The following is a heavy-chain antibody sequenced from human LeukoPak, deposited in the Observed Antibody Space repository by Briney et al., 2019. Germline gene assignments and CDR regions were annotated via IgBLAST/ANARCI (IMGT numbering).Heavy chain of an antibody. J-gene: IGHJ4*02. CDR1: GGSISSSSYY. Sequence: SETLSLTCTVSGGSISSSSYYWGWIRQPPGKGLEWIGSIYYSGSTNYNPSLKSRVTMSVDTSKNQFSLRLTSVTAADTAVYYCARFSPRAMGNFLDFWGQGTLVTVSS. V-gene: IGHV4-39*07. CDR2: IYYSGST. D-gene: IGHD7-27*01. CDR3: ARFSPRAMGNFLDF.